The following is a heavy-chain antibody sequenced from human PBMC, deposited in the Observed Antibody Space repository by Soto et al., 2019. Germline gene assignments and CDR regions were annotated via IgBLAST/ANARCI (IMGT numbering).Heavy chain of an antibody. CDR3: AKGGATYGLLTHDY. CDR1: GFTFSNFA. V-gene: IGHV3-23*01. D-gene: IGHD3-9*01. CDR2: LTGSSGVT. Sequence: GSVRLSCVVSGFTFSNFAMSWVRQAPGKGLEWVSTLTGSSGVTYYADSVKGRFAISRDNSRNTLSLQMNSLTAEDTAVYYCAKGGATYGLLTHDYWGQGTRVTVSS. J-gene: IGHJ4*02.